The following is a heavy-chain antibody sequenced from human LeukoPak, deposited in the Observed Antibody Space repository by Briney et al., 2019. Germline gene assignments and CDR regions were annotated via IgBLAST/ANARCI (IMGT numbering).Heavy chain of an antibody. J-gene: IGHJ4*02. CDR3: ARTRACSSTSCWLFDY. D-gene: IGHD2-2*01. CDR2: ISGYNGNT. Sequence: ASVKVSCKASGYTFTSYGITWVRQAPGQGLEWMGWISGYNGNTNYAQKLQGRVTMTTDTSTSTAYMELRSLRSDDTAVYYCARTRACSSTSCWLFDYWAREPWSPSPQ. V-gene: IGHV1-18*01. CDR1: GYTFTSYG.